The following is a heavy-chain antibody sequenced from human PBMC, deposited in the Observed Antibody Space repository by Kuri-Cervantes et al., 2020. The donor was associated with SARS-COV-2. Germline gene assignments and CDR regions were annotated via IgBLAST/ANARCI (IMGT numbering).Heavy chain of an antibody. CDR2: IYTSGST. D-gene: IGHD2-15*01. V-gene: IGHV4-61*02. Sequence: SETLSLTCTVSGGSISSGSYYWSWIRQPAGKGLEWIGRIYTSGSTNYNPSLKSRVTISVDTSKNQFSLKLSSVTAADTAVYYCASSGHKVAFDIWGQGAMVTVS. J-gene: IGHJ3*02. CDR3: ASSGHKVAFDI. CDR1: GGSISSGSYY.